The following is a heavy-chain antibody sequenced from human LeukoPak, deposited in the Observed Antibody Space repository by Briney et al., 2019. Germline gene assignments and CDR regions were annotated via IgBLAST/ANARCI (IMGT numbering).Heavy chain of an antibody. CDR2: ISSSSSYI. D-gene: IGHD2-2*01. J-gene: IGHJ6*03. V-gene: IGHV3-21*04. Sequence: GGSLRLSCAASGFTFSSYSMNWVRQAPGQGLEWVSSISSSSSYINYADSVKGRFTISRDNAKKSLGLQMYSLRAEDTAVYYCARVRGSGFCSGSSCAKDPGYYYYMDVWGKGTTVTVSS. CDR3: ARVRGSGFCSGSSCAKDPGYYYYMDV. CDR1: GFTFSSYS.